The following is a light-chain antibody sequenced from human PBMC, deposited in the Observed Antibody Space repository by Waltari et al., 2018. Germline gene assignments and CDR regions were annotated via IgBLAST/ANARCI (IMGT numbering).Light chain of an antibody. Sequence: EIVMTQSPDSLAVSLGERAALNCTSSRSVLYNSNNKNYLAWYQQKPRQPPKPLINWASSRESGVPDRFSGSGSGTDFTLTISSLQAEDVAVYYCQQYYSSPISFGQGTRLEIK. CDR1: RSVLYNSNNKNY. V-gene: IGKV4-1*01. J-gene: IGKJ5*01. CDR2: WAS. CDR3: QQYYSSPIS.